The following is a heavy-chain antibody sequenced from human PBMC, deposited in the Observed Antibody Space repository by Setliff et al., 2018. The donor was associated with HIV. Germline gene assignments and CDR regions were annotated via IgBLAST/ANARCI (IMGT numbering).Heavy chain of an antibody. CDR1: AYTLSDSY. CDR2: IKPNSGDT. CDR3: ARDHGGNSGYNWFDP. D-gene: IGHD2-21*02. J-gene: IGHJ5*02. Sequence: ASVKVSCKASAYTLSDSYIHWVRQDPGQRLDWVGRIKPNSGDTNYAQNFQGRVTMTRETSFSTAYTSIRTTYMELTNLKSDDTAVYYCARDHGGNSGYNWFDPWGQGTLVTVSS. V-gene: IGHV1-2*02.